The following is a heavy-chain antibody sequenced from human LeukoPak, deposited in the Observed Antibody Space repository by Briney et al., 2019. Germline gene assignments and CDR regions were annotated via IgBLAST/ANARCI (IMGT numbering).Heavy chain of an antibody. D-gene: IGHD3-9*01. V-gene: IGHV1-2*06. Sequence: ASVKVSCKASGYTFTGYYMHWVRQAPGQGLEWMGRINPNSGGTNYAQKFQGRVTMTRDTSISTAYMELSRLRSDYTAVYYCARDHPPYYDILTGKSPDYWGQGTLVTVSS. J-gene: IGHJ4*02. CDR2: INPNSGGT. CDR1: GYTFTGYY. CDR3: ARDHPPYYDILTGKSPDY.